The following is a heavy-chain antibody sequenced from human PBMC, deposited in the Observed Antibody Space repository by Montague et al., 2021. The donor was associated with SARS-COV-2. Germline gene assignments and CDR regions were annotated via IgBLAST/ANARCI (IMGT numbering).Heavy chain of an antibody. CDR1: GGSISSGGYY. CDR2: IYYSGST. V-gene: IGHV4-31*03. CDR3: ARVLGGYCSGGSCYRGWYFDH. Sequence: TLSLTCTVSGGSISSGGYYWSWIRQHPGKGLEWIGNIYYSGSTYYNPSLKSRVTTSVDTSKNQFSLKLSSVTAADTAVYYCARVLGGYCSGGSCYRGWYFDHWGQGTLVTVSS. J-gene: IGHJ1*01. D-gene: IGHD2-15*01.